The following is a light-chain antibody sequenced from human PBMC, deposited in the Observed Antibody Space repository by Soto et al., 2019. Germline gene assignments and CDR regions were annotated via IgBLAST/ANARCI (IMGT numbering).Light chain of an antibody. CDR1: SSDVGSYNL. CDR2: EGS. V-gene: IGLV2-23*03. Sequence: QSALTQPASVFGSPGQSITISCTGTSSDVGSYNLVSWYQQHPGKAPKLMIYEGSKRPSGVSNRFSGSKSGNTASLTISGLQAEDEADYYCCSYAGSSTFLFVFGTGTKVTVL. J-gene: IGLJ1*01. CDR3: CSYAGSSTFLFV.